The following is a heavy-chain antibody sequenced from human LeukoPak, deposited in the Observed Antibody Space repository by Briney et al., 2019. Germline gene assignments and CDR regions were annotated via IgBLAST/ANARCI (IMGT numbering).Heavy chain of an antibody. Sequence: ASVKVSCKASGYTFTSYYMHWVRQAPGQGPEWMGIINPSGGSTSYAQKFQGRVTMTRDTSTSTVYMELSSLRSEDTAVYYCARLYYYDSTPERAFDIWGQGTMVTVSS. D-gene: IGHD3-22*01. CDR1: GYTFTSYY. CDR2: INPSGGST. V-gene: IGHV1-46*01. J-gene: IGHJ3*02. CDR3: ARLYYYDSTPERAFDI.